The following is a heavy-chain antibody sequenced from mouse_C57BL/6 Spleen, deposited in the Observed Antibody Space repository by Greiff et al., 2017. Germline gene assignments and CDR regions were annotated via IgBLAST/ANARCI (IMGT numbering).Heavy chain of an antibody. V-gene: IGHV1-64*01. J-gene: IGHJ2*01. D-gene: IGHD2-4*01. CDR2: IHPNSGST. CDR3: ARAMITRNFDY. Sequence: QVQLQQPGAELVKPGASVKLSCKASGYTFTSYWMHWVKQRPGQGLEWIGRIHPNSGSTNYNEKFKSKATLTVDKSSSTAYMQLSSLTSEDSAVYCCARAMITRNFDYWGKGTTLTVSS. CDR1: GYTFTSYW.